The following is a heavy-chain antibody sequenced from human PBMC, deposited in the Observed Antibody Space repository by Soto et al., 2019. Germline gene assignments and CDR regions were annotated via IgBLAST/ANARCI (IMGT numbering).Heavy chain of an antibody. D-gene: IGHD3-16*01. Sequence: ASVKVSCKASGYTFTSYYMHWVRQAPGQGLEWMGIINPSGGSTSYAQKFQGRVTMTRDTSTSTVYMELSSLRSEDTAVYYCARDQSLGGSMVAYFDYWGQGTLVTVSS. V-gene: IGHV1-46*01. CDR2: INPSGGST. CDR1: GYTFTSYY. J-gene: IGHJ4*02. CDR3: ARDQSLGGSMVAYFDY.